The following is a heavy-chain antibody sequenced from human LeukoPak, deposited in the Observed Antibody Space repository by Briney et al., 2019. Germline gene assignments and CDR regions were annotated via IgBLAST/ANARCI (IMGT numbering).Heavy chain of an antibody. CDR2: IYSGGST. V-gene: IGHV3-66*01. CDR3: ARSEHDFWSGYYLDV. J-gene: IGHJ6*02. D-gene: IGHD3-3*01. CDR1: GFTVSSNY. Sequence: GGSLRLSCAASGFTVSSNYMSWVRQAPGQGLEWVSVIYSGGSTYYADSVKGRFTISRDNSKNTLYLQMNSLRAEDTAVYYCARSEHDFWSGYYLDVWGQGTTVTVSS.